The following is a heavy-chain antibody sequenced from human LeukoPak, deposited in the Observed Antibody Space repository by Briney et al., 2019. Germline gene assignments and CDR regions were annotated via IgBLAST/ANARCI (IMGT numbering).Heavy chain of an antibody. V-gene: IGHV1-2*02. CDR2: INPNSGAT. D-gene: IGHD6-6*01. Sequence: ASVKVSCKASGYTFPGYYMHWVRQAPGQGLEWMGWINPNSGATNYAQKLQGRVTMTRDTSISTAYMELSRLKSDDTAVYYCAREHSSSSGKVFDYWGQGTLVTVSS. J-gene: IGHJ4*02. CDR1: GYTFPGYY. CDR3: AREHSSSSGKVFDY.